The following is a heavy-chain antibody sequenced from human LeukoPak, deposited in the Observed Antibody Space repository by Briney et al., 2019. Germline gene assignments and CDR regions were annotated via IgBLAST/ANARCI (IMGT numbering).Heavy chain of an antibody. V-gene: IGHV1-2*02. CDR1: GYTFTGYY. Sequence: ASVKVSCKASGYTFTGYYMHWVRQAPGQGLGWMGWINPNSGGTNYAQEFQGRVTMTRDTSISTAYMELSRLRSDDTAVYYCARVPYSSSWPYYYYMDVWGKGTTVTVSS. J-gene: IGHJ6*03. D-gene: IGHD6-13*01. CDR3: ARVPYSSSWPYYYYMDV. CDR2: INPNSGGT.